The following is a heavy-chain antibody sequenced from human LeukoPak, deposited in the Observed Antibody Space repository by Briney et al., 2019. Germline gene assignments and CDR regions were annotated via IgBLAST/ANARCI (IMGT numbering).Heavy chain of an antibody. CDR2: VYTSGST. CDR3: AKSYFDYSTYYSYYFNL. V-gene: IGHV4-4*09. CDR1: GGSISGGY. J-gene: IGHJ4*02. D-gene: IGHD4-11*01. Sequence: PSETLSLTCTVSGGSISGGYWSWIRQPPGRGLEWIGYVYTSGSTNYNPSLKSRVTISVDTSKSQFALKLSSVTAADTAVYYCAKSYFDYSTYYSYYFNLWGQGALVSVSS.